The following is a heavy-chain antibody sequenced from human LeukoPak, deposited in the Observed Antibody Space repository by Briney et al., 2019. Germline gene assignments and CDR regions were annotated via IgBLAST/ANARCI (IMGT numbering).Heavy chain of an antibody. CDR3: STFYRSTTLGYWFDP. CDR1: GFTLTEVS. CDR2: FGPEDGEG. D-gene: IGHD2-2*01. Sequence: GASVELSCKVSGFTLTEVSMHWVRQAPGNGLEWMGGFGPEDGEGIYAQKFPARVTMTDDTSTATAYMELSSLRSEDRAMSYCSTFYRSTTLGYWFDPWGQGTLVTVSS. V-gene: IGHV1-24*01. J-gene: IGHJ5*02.